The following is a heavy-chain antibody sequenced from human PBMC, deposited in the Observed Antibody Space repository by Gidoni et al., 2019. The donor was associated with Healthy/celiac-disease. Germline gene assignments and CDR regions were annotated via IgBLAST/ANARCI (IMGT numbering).Heavy chain of an antibody. CDR2: INHSGST. J-gene: IGHJ5*02. Sequence: GRLMPSETLSLTCAVYGGSFSGYYWSWIRQPPGKGLEWIGEINHSGSTNYNPSLKSRVTISVETSKTQFSLKLSSVTAADTAVYYCARARSRIAAAARGGNWFDPWGQGTLVTVSS. V-gene: IGHV4-34*01. CDR1: GGSFSGYY. CDR3: ARARSRIAAAARGGNWFDP. D-gene: IGHD6-13*01.